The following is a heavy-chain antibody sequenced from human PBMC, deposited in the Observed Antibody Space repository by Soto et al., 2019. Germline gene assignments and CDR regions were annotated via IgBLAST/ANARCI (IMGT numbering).Heavy chain of an antibody. CDR1: GFTFSSYS. Sequence: PGGSLRLSCAASGFTFSSYSMNWVRQAPGKGLEWVSSISSSSSYIYYADSVKGRFTISRDNAKNSLYLQMNSLRAEDTAVYYCAREERTDFSVLMVYAIRHDAFDIWGQGTMVTVSS. CDR3: AREERTDFSVLMVYAIRHDAFDI. J-gene: IGHJ3*02. D-gene: IGHD2-8*01. V-gene: IGHV3-21*01. CDR2: ISSSSSYI.